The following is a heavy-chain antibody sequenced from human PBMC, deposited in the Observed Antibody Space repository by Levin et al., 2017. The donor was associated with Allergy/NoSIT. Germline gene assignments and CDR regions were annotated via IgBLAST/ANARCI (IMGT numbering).Heavy chain of an antibody. J-gene: IGHJ5*02. D-gene: IGHD6-6*01. Sequence: ESLKISCAVYGGSFSGYYWSWIRQPPGKGLEWIGEINHSGSTNYNPSLKSRVTISVDTSKNQFSLKLSSVTAADTAVYYCARGPYSSSSAGVKTVVWFDPWGQGTLVTVSS. CDR2: INHSGST. CDR3: ARGPYSSSSAGVKTVVWFDP. V-gene: IGHV4-34*01. CDR1: GGSFSGYY.